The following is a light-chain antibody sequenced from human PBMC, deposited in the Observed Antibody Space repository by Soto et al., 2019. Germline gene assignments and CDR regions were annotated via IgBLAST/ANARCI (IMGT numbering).Light chain of an antibody. CDR3: QQYSNWPRT. Sequence: EIVMTQSPATLSVSPGERAILSCRASQSVSSKLAWYQQKPGQAPRLLINGAFNRATGIPARFRGSGSGTEFTLAISGLQSEDSAVYYCQQYSNWPRTFGQGTKVEIK. CDR1: QSVSSK. V-gene: IGKV3-15*01. J-gene: IGKJ1*01. CDR2: GAF.